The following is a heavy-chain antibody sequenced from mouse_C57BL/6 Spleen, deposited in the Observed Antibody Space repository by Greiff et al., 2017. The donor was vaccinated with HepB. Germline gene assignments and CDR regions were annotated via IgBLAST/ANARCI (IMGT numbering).Heavy chain of an antibody. Sequence: EVQVVESGEGLVKPGGSLKLSCAASGFTFSSYAMSWVRQPPEKRLEWVAYISSGGDYIYYADTVKGRFTISRDNARNPLYLQMSSLKSEDTAMYYCTRVDGNGAMDYWGQGTSVTVSS. CDR1: GFTFSSYA. CDR2: ISSGGDYI. CDR3: TRVDGNGAMDY. V-gene: IGHV5-9-1*02. D-gene: IGHD2-1*01. J-gene: IGHJ4*01.